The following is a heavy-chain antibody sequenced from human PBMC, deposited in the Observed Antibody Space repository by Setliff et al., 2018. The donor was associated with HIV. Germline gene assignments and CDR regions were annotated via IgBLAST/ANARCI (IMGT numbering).Heavy chain of an antibody. V-gene: IGHV1-18*01. CDR1: GGTFSSYA. CDR3: ARDMQQLVPGEHYYYMDV. CDR2: ISGHNGHT. Sequence: ASVKVSCKASGGTFSSYAISWVRQAPGQGLEWMGWISGHNGHTDYAQKFQGRVTVTTDTSTETAYMELRSLRSDDTAVYYCARDMQQLVPGEHYYYMDVWGKGTTVTVSS. J-gene: IGHJ6*03. D-gene: IGHD6-13*01.